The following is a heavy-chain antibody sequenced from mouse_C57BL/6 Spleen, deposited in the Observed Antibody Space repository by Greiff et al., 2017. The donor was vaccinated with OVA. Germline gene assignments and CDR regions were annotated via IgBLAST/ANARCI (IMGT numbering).Heavy chain of an antibody. CDR2: INYDGSST. CDR3: ARGGGYYAMDY. CDR1: GFTFSDYY. Sequence: EVKLLESEGGLVQPGSSMKLSCTASGFTFSDYYMAWVRQVPEKGLEWVANINYDGSSTYYLDSLKSRFIISRDTAKNILYLQMSSLKSEDTATYYCARGGGYYAMDYWGQGTSVTVSS. J-gene: IGHJ4*01. V-gene: IGHV5-16*01.